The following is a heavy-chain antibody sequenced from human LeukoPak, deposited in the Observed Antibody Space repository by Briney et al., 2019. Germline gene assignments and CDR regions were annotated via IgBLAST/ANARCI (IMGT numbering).Heavy chain of an antibody. CDR1: GGSISSGGYY. CDR2: IYYSGST. CDR3: AGGCSSSNCISDY. D-gene: IGHD2-15*01. Sequence: SSETLSLTCTVSGGSISSGGYYWSWIRQHPGKGLEWIGYIYYSGSTYYNPSLKSRVTISVDTSKNQFSLKLSSVTAADTAVYYCAGGCSSSNCISDYWGQGTLVTVSS. V-gene: IGHV4-31*03. J-gene: IGHJ4*02.